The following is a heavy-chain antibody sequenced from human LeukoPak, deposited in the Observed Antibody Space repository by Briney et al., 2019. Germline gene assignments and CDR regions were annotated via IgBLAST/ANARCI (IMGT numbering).Heavy chain of an antibody. CDR3: VGNYYDSSGLDY. J-gene: IGHJ4*02. CDR1: GFTFSTYS. CDR2: ISSSGAYI. V-gene: IGHV3-21*01. D-gene: IGHD3-22*01. Sequence: AGGSLRLSCAASGFTFSTYSMNWVRQAPGKGLECVSSISSSGAYIYYADSVKGRFTISRDNAKKSLYLQMNSLRAEDTAIYYRVGNYYDSSGLDYWGQGTLVTVSS.